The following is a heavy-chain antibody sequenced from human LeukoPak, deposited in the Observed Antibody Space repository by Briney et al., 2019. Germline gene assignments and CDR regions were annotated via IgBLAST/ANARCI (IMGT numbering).Heavy chain of an antibody. Sequence: GGSLRLSCAASGFTFSSYWMHWVRQAPGKGLVWVSRIKGDGSSTSYADSVKGRFTISRDNAKNTLYLQMNSLRAEDTAVYYCARRSAARDAFDIWGQGTMVTGSS. CDR3: ARRSAARDAFDI. J-gene: IGHJ3*02. D-gene: IGHD6-6*01. V-gene: IGHV3-74*01. CDR2: IKGDGSST. CDR1: GFTFSSYW.